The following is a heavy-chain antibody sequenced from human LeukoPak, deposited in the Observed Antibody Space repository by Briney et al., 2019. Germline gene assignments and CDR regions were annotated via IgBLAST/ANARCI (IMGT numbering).Heavy chain of an antibody. CDR2: ISFHGRDK. D-gene: IGHD2-15*01. Sequence: GGSLRLSCAASGFTFSTYAMHWVRQAPGKGLEWVAVISFHGRDKFYADSVKGRLTISRDSSQNTLFVQMNSLRAEDTAVYYCARQDCSGGSCYLDYWGQGILVTVSS. J-gene: IGHJ4*02. V-gene: IGHV3-30*04. CDR1: GFTFSTYA. CDR3: ARQDCSGGSCYLDY.